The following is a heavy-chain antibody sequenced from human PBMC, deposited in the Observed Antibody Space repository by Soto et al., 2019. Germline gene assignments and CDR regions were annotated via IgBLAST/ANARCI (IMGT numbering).Heavy chain of an antibody. J-gene: IGHJ4*02. CDR1: GIIFSNAW. D-gene: IGHD1-26*01. CDR3: TIMGLGTFQY. V-gene: IGHV3-15*01. CDR2: IQKKADGGAT. Sequence: EVQLVESGGGLVKDGGSLRLSCAVSGIIFSNAWMAWVRQAPGKGLEWVGRIQKKADGGATEYAASVKGRLSISRDDSTNTLYLQMDSLKTEDSAVYYCTIMGLGTFQYWGQGTLLTVSS.